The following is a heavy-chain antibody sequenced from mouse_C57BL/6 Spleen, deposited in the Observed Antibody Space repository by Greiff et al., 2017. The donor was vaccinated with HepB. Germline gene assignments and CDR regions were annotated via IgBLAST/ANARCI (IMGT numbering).Heavy chain of an antibody. V-gene: IGHV7-3*01. Sequence: EVKLMESGGGLVQPGGSLSLSCAASGFTFTDYYMSWVRQPPGKALEWLGFIRNKANGYTTEYSASVKGRFTISRDNSQSILYLQMNALRAEDSATYYCARRAGTGAMDYWGQGTSVTVSS. CDR2: IRNKANGYTT. CDR3: ARRAGTGAMDY. J-gene: IGHJ4*01. D-gene: IGHD4-1*01. CDR1: GFTFTDYY.